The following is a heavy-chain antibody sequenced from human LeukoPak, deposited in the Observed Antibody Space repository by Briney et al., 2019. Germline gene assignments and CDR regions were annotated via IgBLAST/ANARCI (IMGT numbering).Heavy chain of an antibody. V-gene: IGHV4-59*02. CDR3: ARDGSGSSNYDYYGMDV. Sequence: PSETLSLTCTVSGGSVNSYYWSWIRQPPGKGLEWIGFIYYSGRTNYNPSLKSRVTISVDTSKNQFTLKMSSVTAADTAVYYCARDGSGSSNYDYYGMDVWGQGTTVTVSS. J-gene: IGHJ6*02. CDR2: IYYSGRT. CDR1: GGSVNSYY. D-gene: IGHD3-10*01.